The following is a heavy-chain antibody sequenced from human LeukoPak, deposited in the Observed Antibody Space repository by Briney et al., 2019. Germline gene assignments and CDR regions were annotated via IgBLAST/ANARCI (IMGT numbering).Heavy chain of an antibody. CDR3: AREVRGVIIRFYYYYGMDV. D-gene: IGHD3-10*01. CDR1: GGSISSGSYY. V-gene: IGHV4-61*02. J-gene: IGHJ6*02. CDR2: IYTSGST. Sequence: PSETLSLTCTVSGGSISSGSYYWSWIRQPAGKGLEWIGRIYTSGSTNYNPSLKSRVTISVDTSKNQFSLKLSSVTAADTAVYYCAREVRGVIIRFYYYYGMDVWGQGTTVTVSS.